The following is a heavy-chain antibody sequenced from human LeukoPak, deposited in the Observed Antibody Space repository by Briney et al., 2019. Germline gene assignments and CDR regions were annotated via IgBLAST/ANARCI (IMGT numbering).Heavy chain of an antibody. V-gene: IGHV1-69*05. CDR3: AREREYSSSSKGFDY. CDR2: IIPIFGTA. Sequence: ASVEVSCKASGGTFSSYAISWVRQAPGQGLEWMGGIIPIFGTANYAQKFQGRVTVTTDESTSTAYMELSSLRSEDTAVYYCAREREYSSSSKGFDYWGQGTLVTVSS. J-gene: IGHJ4*02. D-gene: IGHD6-6*01. CDR1: GGTFSSYA.